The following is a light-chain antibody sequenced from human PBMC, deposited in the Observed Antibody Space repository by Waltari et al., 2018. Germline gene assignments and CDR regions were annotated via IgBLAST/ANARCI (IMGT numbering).Light chain of an antibody. Sequence: QSALTQPASVSGSPGQSVTISCTGTNSDVGGYDYVSWYQQHPGTAPKLMIYDVNKRPSGFSNRFSGSKSGNTASLTISGLQAEDEGDYYCSSYTDINSVVFGGGTKLTVL. J-gene: IGLJ2*01. CDR2: DVN. CDR1: NSDVGGYDY. V-gene: IGLV2-14*03. CDR3: SSYTDINSVV.